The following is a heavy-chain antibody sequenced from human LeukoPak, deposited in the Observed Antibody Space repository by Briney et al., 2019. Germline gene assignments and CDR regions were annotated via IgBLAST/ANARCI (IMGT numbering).Heavy chain of an antibody. CDR3: ARDRSGWYDY. D-gene: IGHD6-19*01. CDR2: IYYSGST. Sequence: SETLSLTCTVSGGSLSSGDYYWSWIRQPPGKGLEWIGYIYYSGSTYYNPSLKSRVNISVDTSKNKFSLKLSSVTAADTAVYYCARDRSGWYDYWGQGTLVTVSS. J-gene: IGHJ4*02. V-gene: IGHV4-30-4*08. CDR1: GGSLSSGDYY.